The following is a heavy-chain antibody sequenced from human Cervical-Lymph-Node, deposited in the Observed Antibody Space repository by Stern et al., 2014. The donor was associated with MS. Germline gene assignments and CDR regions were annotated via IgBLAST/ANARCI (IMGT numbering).Heavy chain of an antibody. J-gene: IGHJ5*02. Sequence: VQLVQSGPGLVKPSETLSLTCTVSGGSISSSTYYWGWIRQPPGKGLEWIGSIYYTGSTYYNPSLKSRVTISVDTSKNHSSLKLSCVTAADTAVYYCARHRTNWNYSAWFDPWGQGTLVTVSS. CDR3: ARHRTNWNYSAWFDP. CDR2: IYYTGST. CDR1: GGSISSSTYY. D-gene: IGHD1-7*01. V-gene: IGHV4-39*01.